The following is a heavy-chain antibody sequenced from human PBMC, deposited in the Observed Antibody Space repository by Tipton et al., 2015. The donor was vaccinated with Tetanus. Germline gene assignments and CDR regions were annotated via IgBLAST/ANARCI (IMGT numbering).Heavy chain of an antibody. CDR2: TWYDGTDK. D-gene: IGHD2-15*01. V-gene: IGHV3-33*01. J-gene: IGHJ4*02. CDR1: GFSLGNYA. Sequence: SLRLSCAASGFSLGNYAMHWVRQAPGKGLEWVAVTWYDGTDKYYADSVKGRFTISRDNSKNTLYLQMNSLRAEDTAVYYCAIEADCSGGSCFSGDFDNWGQGTQVTVSS. CDR3: AIEADCSGGSCFSGDFDN.